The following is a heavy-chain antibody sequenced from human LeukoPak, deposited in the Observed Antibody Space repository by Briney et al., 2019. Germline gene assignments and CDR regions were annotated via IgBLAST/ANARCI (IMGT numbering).Heavy chain of an antibody. Sequence: PSETLSLTCTVSGGSISSYYWSWIRQPAGKGLEWIGYIYYSGSTNYNPSLKSRVTISVDTSKNQFSLKLSSVTAADTAVYYCARGHVWGSYRYPPWDNWFDPWGQGTLVTVSS. CDR2: IYYSGST. D-gene: IGHD3-16*02. CDR1: GGSISSYY. V-gene: IGHV4-59*01. J-gene: IGHJ5*02. CDR3: ARGHVWGSYRYPPWDNWFDP.